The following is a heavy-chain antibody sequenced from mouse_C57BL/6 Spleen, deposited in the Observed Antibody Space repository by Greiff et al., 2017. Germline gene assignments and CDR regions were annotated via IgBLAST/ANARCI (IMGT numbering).Heavy chain of an antibody. V-gene: IGHV6-3*01. CDR2: IRLKSDNYAT. Sequence: EVKVEESGGGLVQPGGSMKLSCVASGFTFSNYWMNWVRQSPEKGLEWVAQIRLKSDNYATHYAESVKGRFTISRDDSKSSVYLQMDNLRGEDTGIYYCTDFRYFDVWGTGTTVTVSS. CDR1: GFTFSNYW. J-gene: IGHJ1*03. CDR3: TDFRYFDV.